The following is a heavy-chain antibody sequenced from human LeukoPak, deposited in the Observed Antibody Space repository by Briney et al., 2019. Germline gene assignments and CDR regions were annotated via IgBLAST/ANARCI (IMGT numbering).Heavy chain of an antibody. V-gene: IGHV4-4*02. Sequence: SETLSLTCGVCGGSIYSTNYWSWVRQAPGKGLEWIGEIAHDGTRNYNPSLRSRVAMSFDRANNYFSLSLTAVTAADTALYYCTRETRPFCPFAFWGQGVMVTVSS. J-gene: IGHJ4*02. CDR1: GGSIYSTNY. CDR2: IAHDGTR. D-gene: IGHD1-14*01. CDR3: TRETRPFCPFAF.